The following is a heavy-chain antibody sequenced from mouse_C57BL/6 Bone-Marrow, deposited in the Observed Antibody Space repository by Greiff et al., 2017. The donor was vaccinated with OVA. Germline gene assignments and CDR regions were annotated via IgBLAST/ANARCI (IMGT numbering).Heavy chain of an antibody. J-gene: IGHJ3*01. CDR3: IGVYYSNPFAY. CDR2: IDPENGDT. CDR1: GFNIKDDY. Sequence: EVQLVESGAELVRPGASVKLSCTASGFNIKDDYMHWVKQRPEQGLEWIGWIDPENGDTEYASKFQGKATITADTSSNTAYLQLRSLTSEDTAVYYCIGVYYSNPFAYWGRGTLVTVSA. D-gene: IGHD2-5*01. V-gene: IGHV14-4*01.